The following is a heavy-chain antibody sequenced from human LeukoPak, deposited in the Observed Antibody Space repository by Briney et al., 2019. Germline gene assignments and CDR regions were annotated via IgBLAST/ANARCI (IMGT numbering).Heavy chain of an antibody. J-gene: IGHJ4*02. CDR3: AREGAYYDVFDY. Sequence: GGSLRLSCAASGFTFSSYEMNWVRQAPGKGLEWVSYISSSDSTIYYADSVKGRFTISRDNAKNSLYLQMNSLRAEDTAVYYCAREGAYYDVFDYWGQGTLVTVSS. V-gene: IGHV3-48*03. CDR2: ISSSDSTI. D-gene: IGHD3-22*01. CDR1: GFTFSSYE.